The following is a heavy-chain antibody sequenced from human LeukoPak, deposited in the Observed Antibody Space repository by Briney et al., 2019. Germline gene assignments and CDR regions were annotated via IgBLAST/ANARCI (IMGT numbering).Heavy chain of an antibody. CDR3: ARVPVAAAGHTGTDAFDI. D-gene: IGHD6-13*01. CDR2: INQGGSEK. V-gene: IGHV3-7*01. Sequence: GGSLRLSCAASHFQFGNFWMSWARQAPGKGLEWVANINQGGSEKNYVDSVKGRFIISRDNAKNSLYLQMNSLRAEDTAVYYCARVPVAAAGHTGTDAFDIWGQGTMVTVSS. CDR1: HFQFGNFW. J-gene: IGHJ3*02.